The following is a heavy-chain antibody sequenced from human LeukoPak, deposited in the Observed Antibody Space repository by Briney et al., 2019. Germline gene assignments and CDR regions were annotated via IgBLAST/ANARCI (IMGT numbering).Heavy chain of an antibody. Sequence: KHGESLKISCQGSGYSFTSYWIAWVRQMPGKGLEWMGIIYPGDSDTKYSPSFQGQVTMSADKSITTAYLQWSSLKASDTAMYYCAILNDSPPPFHYWGQGTLVTVFS. CDR1: GYSFTSYW. V-gene: IGHV5-51*01. CDR3: AILNDSPPPFHY. J-gene: IGHJ4*02. D-gene: IGHD3-22*01. CDR2: IYPGDSDT.